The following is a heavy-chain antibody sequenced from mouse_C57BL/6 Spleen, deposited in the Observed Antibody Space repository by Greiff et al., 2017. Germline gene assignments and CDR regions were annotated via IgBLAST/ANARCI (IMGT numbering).Heavy chain of an antibody. CDR2: IHPNSGST. CDR3: ARRRNYDYDDGYFDY. D-gene: IGHD2-4*01. V-gene: IGHV1-64*01. Sequence: QVQLQQPGAELVKPGASVKLSCKASGYTFTSYWMHWVKQRPGQGLEWIGMIHPNSGSTNYNEKFKSKATLTVDKSSSTAYMQLSSLTSDDSAVYYCARRRNYDYDDGYFDYWGQGTTLTVSS. CDR1: GYTFTSYW. J-gene: IGHJ2*01.